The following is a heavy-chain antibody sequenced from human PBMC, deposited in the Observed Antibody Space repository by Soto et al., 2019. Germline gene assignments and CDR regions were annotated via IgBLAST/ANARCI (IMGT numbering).Heavy chain of an antibody. CDR3: ATYGIPAFGTGPWFDP. D-gene: IGHD6-13*01. V-gene: IGHV4-31*03. J-gene: IGHJ5*02. Sequence: PSETLSLTCTVSGGSISSGGYYWTWIRQHPGKGLEWIGYIYYSGSTYYNPSLKSRVAISVDTSKNQFSLKLSSVTAADTAVYYCATYGIPAFGTGPWFDPWGQGTLVTVSS. CDR2: IYYSGST. CDR1: GGSISSGGYY.